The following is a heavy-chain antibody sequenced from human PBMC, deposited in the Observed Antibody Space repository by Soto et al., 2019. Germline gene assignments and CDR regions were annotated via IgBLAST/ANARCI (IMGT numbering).Heavy chain of an antibody. CDR2: IDPSDSYT. CDR3: ARNSIAARRSYGMDV. CDR1: GYSCTSYW. Sequence: PXEFVKISCKGSGYSCTSYWISWVRQIPGKGLEWMGRIDPSDSYTNYSPSFQGHVTISADKSISTAYLQWSSLKASDTAMYYCARNSIAARRSYGMDVWGQGTTVTVSS. J-gene: IGHJ6*02. D-gene: IGHD6-6*01. V-gene: IGHV5-10-1*01.